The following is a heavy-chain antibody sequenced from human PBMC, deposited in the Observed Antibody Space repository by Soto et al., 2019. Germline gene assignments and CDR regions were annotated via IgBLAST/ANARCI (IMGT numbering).Heavy chain of an antibody. D-gene: IGHD3-22*01. Sequence: QVQLVQSGAEVKKPGASVKVSCKASGYTFTGYYMHWVRQAPGQGLEWMGWINPNRGGTNDAQKFQAWLTITRDTSISTAYMELSRLRSDDTAVYYCARGEYYYDSSGYQTPLYYGMDVWGQGTTVTVSS. V-gene: IGHV1-2*04. CDR3: ARGEYYYDSSGYQTPLYYGMDV. CDR2: INPNRGGT. J-gene: IGHJ6*02. CDR1: GYTFTGYY.